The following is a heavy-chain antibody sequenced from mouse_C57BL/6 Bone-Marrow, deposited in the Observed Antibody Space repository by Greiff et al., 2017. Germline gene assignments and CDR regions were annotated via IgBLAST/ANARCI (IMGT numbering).Heavy chain of an antibody. V-gene: IGHV1-82*01. CDR1: GYAFSSSW. CDR3: ARSGYDYDGAMDY. CDR2: IYPGDGDT. D-gene: IGHD2-4*01. J-gene: IGHJ4*01. Sequence: VQLQESGPELVKPGASVKISCKASGYAFSSSWMNWVKQRPGKGLEWIGRIYPGDGDTKYNGKFKGKATLTADKSSSTAYMQLSSLTSEDSAVYFCARSGYDYDGAMDYWGQGTSVTVSS.